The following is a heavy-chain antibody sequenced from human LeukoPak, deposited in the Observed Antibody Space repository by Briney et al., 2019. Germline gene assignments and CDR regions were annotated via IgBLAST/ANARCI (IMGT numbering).Heavy chain of an antibody. CDR3: ARVPHAMVRGVIITEFYFDY. Sequence: GGSLRLSCAASGLTFSSYSMNWVRQAPGKGLEWVSSISSSSNYIYYADSVEGRFTISRENAKNSLYLQMNSLRAEDTAVYYCARVPHAMVRGVIITEFYFDYWGQGTLVTVSS. CDR2: ISSSSNYI. V-gene: IGHV3-21*01. D-gene: IGHD3-10*01. J-gene: IGHJ4*02. CDR1: GLTFSSYS.